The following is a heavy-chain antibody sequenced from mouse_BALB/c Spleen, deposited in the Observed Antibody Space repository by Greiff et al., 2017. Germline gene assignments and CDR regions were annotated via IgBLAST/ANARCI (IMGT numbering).Heavy chain of an antibody. CDR2: IDPAHGNT. V-gene: IGHV14-3*02. D-gene: IGHD1-1*01. J-gene: IGHJ3*01. CDR3: ATLYYGSSYGAY. Sequence: EVQLQESGAELVKPGASVKLSCTASGFNIKDTYMHWVKQRPEQGLEWIGRIDPAHGNTKYDQKFQGKATITADTSSHTAYQKLSSLTSEDTAVYYCATLYYGSSYGAYWGQGTLVTVSA. CDR1: GFNIKDTY.